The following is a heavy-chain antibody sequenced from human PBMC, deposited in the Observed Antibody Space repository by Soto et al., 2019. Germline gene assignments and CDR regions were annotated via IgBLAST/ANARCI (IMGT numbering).Heavy chain of an antibody. Sequence: GGSLRLSCAASGFTFSSYWMHWVRQAPGKGLVWVSRINSDGSSTSYADSVKGRFTISRDNAKNTLYLQMNSLRAEDTAVYYCASGVVVAATDAFDIWGQGTMGTVSS. CDR3: ASGVVVAATDAFDI. D-gene: IGHD2-15*01. V-gene: IGHV3-74*01. CDR1: GFTFSSYW. CDR2: INSDGSST. J-gene: IGHJ3*02.